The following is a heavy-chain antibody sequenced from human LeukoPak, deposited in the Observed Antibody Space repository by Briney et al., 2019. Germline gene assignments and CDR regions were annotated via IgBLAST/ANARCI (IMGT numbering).Heavy chain of an antibody. J-gene: IGHJ6*03. Sequence: SETLSLTCTVSGGSLSSYYWSWIRQPPGKGLEWIGYIYYSGSTNYNPSLKSRVTISVDTSKNKFSLKLRSVTAEDTAVYYYARVSGDYVYYYYYMDVWGKGTTVTVSS. CDR3: ARVSGDYVYYYYYMDV. V-gene: IGHV4-59*01. CDR2: IYYSGST. CDR1: GGSLSSYY. D-gene: IGHD4-17*01.